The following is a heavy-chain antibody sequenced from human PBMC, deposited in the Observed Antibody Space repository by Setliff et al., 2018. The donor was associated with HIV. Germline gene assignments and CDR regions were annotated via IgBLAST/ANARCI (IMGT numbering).Heavy chain of an antibody. CDR2: MYYSGNT. Sequence: PSETLSLTCTVSGVSISNYYWSWIRQPPGKGLEWIGYMYYSGNTNYNPSLKSRVTLSVDTSKNQFSLKLSSVTAADTAVYYCARVGWDYYDSSGVGEFDYWGQGTLVTVSS. D-gene: IGHD3-22*01. CDR1: GVSISNYY. CDR3: ARVGWDYYDSSGVGEFDY. J-gene: IGHJ4*02. V-gene: IGHV4-59*08.